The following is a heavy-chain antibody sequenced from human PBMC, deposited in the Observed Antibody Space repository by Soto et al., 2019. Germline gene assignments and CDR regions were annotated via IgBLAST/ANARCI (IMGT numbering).Heavy chain of an antibody. V-gene: IGHV1-69*01. J-gene: IGHJ4*02. D-gene: IGHD2-21*01. CDR3: ASKTQGAIGLDS. CDR2: IIPIFGTA. CDR1: GGTFSSYA. Sequence: QVQLVQSGAEVKKPGSSVKVSCKASGGTFSSYAISWVRQAPGQGLEWMGGIIPIFGTANYAQKYQGRVTITAAESTSTADMELSSLRSEDTAVYYCASKTQGAIGLDSWGQGTLVTVSS.